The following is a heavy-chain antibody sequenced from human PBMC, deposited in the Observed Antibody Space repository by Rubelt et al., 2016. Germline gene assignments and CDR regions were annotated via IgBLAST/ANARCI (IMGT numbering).Heavy chain of an antibody. V-gene: IGHV3-23*01. CDR2: ISGSGGST. CDR3: ARSPKDYYYYMDV. CDR1: GFTFSSYA. J-gene: IGHJ6*03. Sequence: EVQLLESGGGLVQPGGSLRLSCAASGFTFSSYAMSWVRQAPGKGLEWVSAISGSGGSTYYADSVKGRFTISRGNSKNTLYLQMNSLRAEDTAVYYCARSPKDYYYYMDVWGKGTTVTVSS.